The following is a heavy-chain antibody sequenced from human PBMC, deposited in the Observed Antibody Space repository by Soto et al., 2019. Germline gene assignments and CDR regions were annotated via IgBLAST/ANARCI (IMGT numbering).Heavy chain of an antibody. V-gene: IGHV4-39*01. CDR1: GGSISSSSYY. D-gene: IGHD4-17*01. CDR3: ARLVSPGDYSDY. J-gene: IGHJ4*02. Sequence: PSETLSLTCTFSGGSISSSSYYWGWIRQPPGKGLEWIGSIYYSGSTYYNPSLKSRVTISVDTSKNQFPLKLSSVTAADTAVYYCARLVSPGDYSDYWGQGTLVTVSS. CDR2: IYYSGST.